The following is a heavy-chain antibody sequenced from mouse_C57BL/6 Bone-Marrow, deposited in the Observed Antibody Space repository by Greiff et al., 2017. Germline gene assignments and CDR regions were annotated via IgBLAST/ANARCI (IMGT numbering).Heavy chain of an antibody. J-gene: IGHJ1*03. V-gene: IGHV1-81*01. Sequence: QVQLQQSGAELARPGASVKLSCKASGYTFTSYGISWVKQRTGQGLEWIGEIYPRSGNTYYNEKFKGKATLTADKSSSTAYMELLSLTSEDSAVYFCARYDFFDGYGYRYVDVWCTGTTVTVSS. CDR2: IYPRSGNT. CDR1: GYTFTSYG. CDR3: ARYDFFDGYGYRYVDV. D-gene: IGHD2-3*01.